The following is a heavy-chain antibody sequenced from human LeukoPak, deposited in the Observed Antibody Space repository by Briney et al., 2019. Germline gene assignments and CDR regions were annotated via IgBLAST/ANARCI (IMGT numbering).Heavy chain of an antibody. CDR2: ISSSSSYI. CDR3: VRDFMYNTARTGC. CDR1: GFTFSSYS. J-gene: IGHJ4*02. D-gene: IGHD5-18*01. Sequence: GGSLRLSCAASGFTFSSYSMNWVRQAPGKGLEWVSSISSSSSYIYYADSVKGRFTISRDNAKNSLYLQMNSLRAEDTAVYYCVRDFMYNTARTGCWGQGTLVTVSS. V-gene: IGHV3-21*01.